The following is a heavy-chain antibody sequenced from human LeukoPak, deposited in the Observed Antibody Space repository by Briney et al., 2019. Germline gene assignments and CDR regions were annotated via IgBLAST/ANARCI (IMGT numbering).Heavy chain of an antibody. D-gene: IGHD2-2*01. CDR2: IISKAYGGTT. V-gene: IGHV3-49*04. CDR3: TRLPAATNNWFDP. J-gene: IGHJ5*02. Sequence: GGSLRLSCTASGFTFGDYAMSWVRQAPGKGLEWVGFIISKAYGGTTEYAASVKGRFTISRDDSKSIAYLQMNSLKTEDTAVYYCTRLPAATNNWFDPWGQGTLVTVSS. CDR1: GFTFGDYA.